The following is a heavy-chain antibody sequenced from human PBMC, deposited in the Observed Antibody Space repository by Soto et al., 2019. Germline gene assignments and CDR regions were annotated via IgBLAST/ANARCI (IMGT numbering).Heavy chain of an antibody. CDR2: INQGGTT. Sequence: PSETLSLTCAVYGGSFTAYYWAWIRHSPGKGLEWIGEINQGGTTSYNPSLKSRVTISRDTSKNRFSLKVTSVTAADTAMYYCARGQAHQLVTFDYWGQGTLVTVSS. D-gene: IGHD6-6*01. J-gene: IGHJ4*02. CDR3: ARGQAHQLVTFDY. CDR1: GGSFTAYY. V-gene: IGHV4-34*01.